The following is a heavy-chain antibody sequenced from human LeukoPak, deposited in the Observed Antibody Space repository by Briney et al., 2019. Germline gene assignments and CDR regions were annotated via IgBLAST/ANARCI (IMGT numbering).Heavy chain of an antibody. Sequence: SETLSLTCAVYGGSFSGYYWSWIRQPAGKGLEWIGRIYTSGSTNYNPSLKSRVTMSVDTSKNQFSLKLSSVTAADTAVYYCARVYKSDDSSGYYYVSWFDPWGQGTLVTVSS. V-gene: IGHV4-59*10. CDR1: GGSFSGYY. CDR3: ARVYKSDDSSGYYYVSWFDP. CDR2: IYTSGST. D-gene: IGHD3-22*01. J-gene: IGHJ5*02.